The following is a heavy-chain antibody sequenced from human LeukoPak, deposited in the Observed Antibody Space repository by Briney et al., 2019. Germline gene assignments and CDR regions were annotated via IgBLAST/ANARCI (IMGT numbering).Heavy chain of an antibody. CDR3: AKDAYGGATFFYYMDV. V-gene: IGHV3-9*01. CDR1: GFTFDDYA. D-gene: IGHD2/OR15-2a*01. Sequence: GRSLRLSCAGSGFTFDDYAMQGVRHTPRKGLEWGSGICWNSGNIAYADFVGGRLTISTDNDKNSLSLQMNSLSDEDTAVYYYAKDAYGGATFFYYMDVWGKGTTVTVSS. J-gene: IGHJ6*03. CDR2: ICWNSGNI.